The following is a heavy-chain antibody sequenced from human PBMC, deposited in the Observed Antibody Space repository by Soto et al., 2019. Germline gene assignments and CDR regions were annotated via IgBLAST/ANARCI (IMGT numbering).Heavy chain of an antibody. CDR3: ARMWETRRGTAFDI. D-gene: IGHD1-26*01. V-gene: IGHV1-18*04. J-gene: IGHJ3*02. CDR1: GYTFASRD. Sequence: ASVKVSCKASGYTFASRDITWVRQASGQGLEWMGRITTYNANTNYAQRLQGRATMTTDTSTTTAYMELRSLRSDDTAVYYCARMWETRRGTAFDIWGQGTMVTVSS. CDR2: ITTYNANT.